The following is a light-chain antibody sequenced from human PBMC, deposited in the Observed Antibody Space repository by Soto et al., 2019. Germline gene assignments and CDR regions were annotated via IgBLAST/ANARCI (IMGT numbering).Light chain of an antibody. V-gene: IGKV1-39*01. CDR3: QQSYITPWT. Sequence: IQMTQSPSSLSXSVGDSVDNTSRISQHVGGYLSLYQQILGRAPNIXIYEASSLQRGGPSRFSCSGSATDFTRTISSLQPEDFATYYGQQSYITPWTFGQGTKVDIK. CDR1: QHVGGY. CDR2: EAS. J-gene: IGKJ1*01.